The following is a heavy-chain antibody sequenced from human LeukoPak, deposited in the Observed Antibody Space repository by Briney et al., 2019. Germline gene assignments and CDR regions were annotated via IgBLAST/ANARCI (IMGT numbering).Heavy chain of an antibody. Sequence: ASVKVSCMASGYTFTGYYLHWVRQAPGQGLEWMGWSNPTSGTTNYAQRFQGRVTMTRDTSISTAYMELSGLRSDDTAVYYCARAEGYCSGGSCYGFDFWGQGTLVTVSS. J-gene: IGHJ4*02. V-gene: IGHV1-2*02. D-gene: IGHD2-15*01. CDR1: GYTFTGYY. CDR2: SNPTSGTT. CDR3: ARAEGYCSGGSCYGFDF.